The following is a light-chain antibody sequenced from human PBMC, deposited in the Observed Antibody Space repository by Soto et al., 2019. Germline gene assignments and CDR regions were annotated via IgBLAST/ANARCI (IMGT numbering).Light chain of an antibody. CDR2: RNN. CDR3: AAWDVSLSGPA. Sequence: QSVLTQPPSASGTPGQRVTISCSGSNSNIGSKYVYWYQQLPGTAPKLLMYRNNQRASGVPDRFSGSKSGTSASLAISGLRSEDEADYYCAAWDVSLSGPAFGGGTEVAVL. J-gene: IGLJ2*01. CDR1: NSNIGSKY. V-gene: IGLV1-47*01.